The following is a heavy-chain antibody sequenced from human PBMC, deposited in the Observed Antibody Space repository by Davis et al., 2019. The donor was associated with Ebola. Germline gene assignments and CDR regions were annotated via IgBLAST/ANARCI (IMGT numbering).Heavy chain of an antibody. CDR1: GFTFSGSA. CDR2: INGYGSTT. CDR3: ARRLRYCSGGSCYRNHYYYGMDV. V-gene: IGHV3-74*03. J-gene: IGHJ6*02. Sequence: GESLKISCAASGFTFSGSAMHWVRQAPGKGLVWVSRINGYGSTTMYADSVKGRFTISRDNAKNSLYLQMNSLRAEDTAVYYCARRLRYCSGGSCYRNHYYYGMDVWGQGTTVTVSS. D-gene: IGHD2-15*01.